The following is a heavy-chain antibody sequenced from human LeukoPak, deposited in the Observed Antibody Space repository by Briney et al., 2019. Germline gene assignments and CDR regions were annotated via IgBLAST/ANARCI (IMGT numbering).Heavy chain of an antibody. J-gene: IGHJ1*01. V-gene: IGHV4-39*01. CDR1: GCSISSSSYY. CDR2: IYYSGST. Sequence: PSETLSLTCTVSGCSISSSSYYWGWIRQPPGKGLEWIGNIYYSGSTYYNPTLKSRLTISVDTSQRQFSLRMSSVTAADTALYYCTRGSYDVLTGYSTLGEYWGQGTLVTVSS. D-gene: IGHD3-9*01. CDR3: TRGSYDVLTGYSTLGEY.